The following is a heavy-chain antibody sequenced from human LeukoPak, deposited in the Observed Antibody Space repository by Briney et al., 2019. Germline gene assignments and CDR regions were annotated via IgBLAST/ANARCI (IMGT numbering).Heavy chain of an antibody. Sequence: PGGSLRLSCAASGLSFSSYSMNWVRQAPGKGLEWVSSISSAGGYIHYADSVKGRFTISRDNAKNSLYLQMNSLGVEDTAIYYCARDEGSDYYYYYMDVWGKGTTVTVSS. CDR1: GLSFSSYS. CDR3: ARDEGSDYYYYYMDV. J-gene: IGHJ6*03. D-gene: IGHD6-19*01. V-gene: IGHV3-21*01. CDR2: ISSAGGYI.